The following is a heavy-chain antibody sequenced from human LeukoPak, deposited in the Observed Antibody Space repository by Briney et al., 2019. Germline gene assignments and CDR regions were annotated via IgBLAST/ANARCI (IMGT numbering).Heavy chain of an antibody. D-gene: IGHD5-24*01. Sequence: GGSLRLSCAASGFTFSSYEMNWVRQAPGKGLEWVSYISSSGSTIYYADSVKGRFTISRDNAKNSLYLQMNSLRAEDTAVYDCAREEKYYFDYWGQGTLVTVSS. CDR3: AREEKYYFDY. V-gene: IGHV3-48*03. CDR1: GFTFSSYE. J-gene: IGHJ4*02. CDR2: ISSSGSTI.